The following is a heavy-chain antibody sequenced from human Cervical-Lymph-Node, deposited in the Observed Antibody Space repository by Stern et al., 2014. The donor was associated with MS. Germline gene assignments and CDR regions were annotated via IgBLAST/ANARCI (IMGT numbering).Heavy chain of an antibody. D-gene: IGHD2-2*01. CDR1: GFTFSSCA. CDR2: IGANGVAT. Sequence: EVQLVASGGGLLQPGGSLRLSCEASGFTFSSCAMTWVRQAPGNALQWVSSIGANGVATYYVDSVKGRFAISRDNSKNTVYLEMSSLRVDDTAVYFCAKEKWVPATAEIDYWGQGTLVTVSS. J-gene: IGHJ4*02. CDR3: AKEKWVPATAEIDY. V-gene: IGHV3-23*04.